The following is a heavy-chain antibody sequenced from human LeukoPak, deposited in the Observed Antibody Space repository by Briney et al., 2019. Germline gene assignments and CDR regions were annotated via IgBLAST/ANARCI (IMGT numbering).Heavy chain of an antibody. CDR2: IYHSGST. J-gene: IGHJ4*02. D-gene: IGHD3-10*01. CDR1: GFSISSGYY. V-gene: IGHV4-38-2*02. CDR3: ARSIQAGLLSGSHY. Sequence: PSETLSLICTVSGFSISSGYYWGWIRQPPGKGLEWLRSIYHSGSTDYNRSLKSRVTISVDTSKNQFSLKLSSVTAADTAVYYCARSIQAGLLSGSHYWGQGTLVTVSS.